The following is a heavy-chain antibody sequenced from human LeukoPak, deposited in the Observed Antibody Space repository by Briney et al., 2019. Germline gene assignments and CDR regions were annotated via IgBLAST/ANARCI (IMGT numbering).Heavy chain of an antibody. D-gene: IGHD5-24*01. V-gene: IGHV3-23*01. CDR1: GFTFSSSA. Sequence: GGSLRLSCAASGFTFSSSAMSWVRQVPGKGLEWVSGIGASGGSTSYADSVRGRFTISRDNSKNTLYLQMNSLRAEDTAVYYCARGAGYNYPYYFDYWGQGTLVTVSS. J-gene: IGHJ4*02. CDR2: IGASGGST. CDR3: ARGAGYNYPYYFDY.